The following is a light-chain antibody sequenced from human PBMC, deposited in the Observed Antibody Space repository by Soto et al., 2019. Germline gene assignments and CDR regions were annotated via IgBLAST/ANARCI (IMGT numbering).Light chain of an antibody. CDR3: SSYSSSSTPFV. J-gene: IGLJ1*01. CDR2: DVS. Sequence: QSALTQPASASGSPGQSITISCTGTSSDIGFYNYVSWYQQHPGKAPKLTIYDVSNRPSGVSDRFSGSKSGNTASLTISGLQAEDEADYYCSSYSSSSTPFVFGTGTKLTVL. CDR1: SSDIGFYNY. V-gene: IGLV2-14*03.